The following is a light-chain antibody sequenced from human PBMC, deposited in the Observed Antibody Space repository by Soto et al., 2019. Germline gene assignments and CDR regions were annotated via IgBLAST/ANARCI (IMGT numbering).Light chain of an antibody. CDR3: SSYAGSNNYV. V-gene: IGLV2-8*01. Sequence: HSVLTQPPSASGSPGQSVTISCTGTSSDVGGYNYVSWYQQHPGKAPKLMIYEVSKRPSGVPDRFSGSKSGNTASLTVSGLQAEDEADYYCSSYAGSNNYVFGTGTKVTV. CDR2: EVS. J-gene: IGLJ1*01. CDR1: SSDVGGYNY.